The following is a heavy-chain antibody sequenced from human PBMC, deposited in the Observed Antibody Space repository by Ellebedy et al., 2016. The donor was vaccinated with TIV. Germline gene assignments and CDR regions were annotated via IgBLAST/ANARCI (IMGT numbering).Heavy chain of an antibody. CDR3: AKDRTPGDGYWVFDQ. J-gene: IGHJ4*02. V-gene: IGHV3-30-3*01. CDR1: GFTFSSYA. Sequence: PGGSLRLSCTVSGFTFSSYAIHWVRLAPGKGLEWVTLISYDGSEKYNADSVKGRFTISRDSSKSTVDLQMNSLRAEDTAVYYCAKDRTPGDGYWVFDQWGQGALVTVSS. CDR2: ISYDGSEK. D-gene: IGHD5-18*01.